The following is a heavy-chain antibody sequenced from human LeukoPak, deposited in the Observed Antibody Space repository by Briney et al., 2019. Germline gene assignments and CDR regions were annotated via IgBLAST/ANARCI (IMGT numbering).Heavy chain of an antibody. CDR1: GGSISSYY. Sequence: SETLSLTCTVSGGSISSYYWSWIRQPPGKGLEWIGYIYYSGSTNYNPSLKSRVTISVDTSKNQFSLKLSSVTAADTAVYYCARQGRSWAYYFDYWGQGTLVTVSS. J-gene: IGHJ4*02. V-gene: IGHV4-59*08. D-gene: IGHD6-13*01. CDR3: ARQGRSWAYYFDY. CDR2: IYYSGST.